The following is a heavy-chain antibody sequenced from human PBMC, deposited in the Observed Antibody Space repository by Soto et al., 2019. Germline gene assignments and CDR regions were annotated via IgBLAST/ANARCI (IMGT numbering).Heavy chain of an antibody. J-gene: IGHJ4*02. CDR3: TEGSRGDCGGGNCPPKPHCAY. CDR1: GITFSNYD. CDR2: ISGRGDSA. V-gene: IGHV3-23*01. Sequence: EVQLLESGGGLLQPGGSLRLSCAASGITFSNYDISWVRQAPGRGLEWVPTISGRGDSAYYAAFVRGRFTVTKDNSKNTVYLQLNTLRAEDTAVYYCTEGSRGDCGGGNCPPKPHCAYWGQGSMVTVSS. D-gene: IGHD2-15*01.